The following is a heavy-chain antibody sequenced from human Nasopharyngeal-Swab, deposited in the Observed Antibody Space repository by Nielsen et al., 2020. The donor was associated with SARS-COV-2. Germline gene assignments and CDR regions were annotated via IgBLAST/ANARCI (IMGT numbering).Heavy chain of an antibody. Sequence: GGSLRLSCAASGFTFSTYAMSWVRQAPGKGLEWVAVIHRGGSSSYFADSVKGRFTLSRENSKNTLYLHMNSLRAEEPAVYYCARGGALNWYIDRWGRGTLVTVSS. CDR2: IHRGGSSS. CDR1: GFTFSTYA. J-gene: IGHJ2*01. CDR3: ARGGALNWYIDR. V-gene: IGHV3-23*03.